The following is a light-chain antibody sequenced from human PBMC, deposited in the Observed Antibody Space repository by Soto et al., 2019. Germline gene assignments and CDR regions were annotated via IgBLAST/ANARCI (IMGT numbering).Light chain of an antibody. CDR3: SSYVGRKV. V-gene: IGLV2-8*01. J-gene: IGLJ3*02. CDR1: SSDVGGYKY. CDR2: EVS. Sequence: QSVVTQPPSASGSLGQAVTISCSGTSSDVGGYKYVSWYQQHPGKAPKLMISEVSKRPSGVPDRFSGSKSGNTASLTVSGLQFFDEADYYCSSYVGRKVFGGGT.